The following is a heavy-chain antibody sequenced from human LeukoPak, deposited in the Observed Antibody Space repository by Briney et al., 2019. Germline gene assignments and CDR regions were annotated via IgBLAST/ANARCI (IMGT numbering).Heavy chain of an antibody. D-gene: IGHD3-22*01. CDR3: SRLHYDRSGYPRVDY. V-gene: IGHV3-73*01. CDR2: SRVKTNNYAT. Sequence: HPGGSLRLSCSASGFTFSSYAIHWVRQASGKGLEWVGRSRVKTNNYATAYAASVKGRFTVSRDDSKNTAYLQMNSLKTEDTAVYYCSRLHYDRSGYPRVDYGGQGTLVTVSS. CDR1: GFTFSSYA. J-gene: IGHJ4*02.